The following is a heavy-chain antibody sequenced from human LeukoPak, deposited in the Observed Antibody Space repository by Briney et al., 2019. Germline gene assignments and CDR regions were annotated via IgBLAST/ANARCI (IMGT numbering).Heavy chain of an antibody. CDR1: GFTFSSYA. Sequence: GGSLRLSCAASGFTFSSYAMSWIRQAPGKGLEWVSVISGSGGNTYYADSVKGRFTISRDNSKNTLYLQMNSLRAEDTAVYYCARDPAGRDGYKGFDYWGQGTLVTVSS. D-gene: IGHD5-24*01. CDR3: ARDPAGRDGYKGFDY. CDR2: ISGSGGNT. V-gene: IGHV3-23*01. J-gene: IGHJ4*02.